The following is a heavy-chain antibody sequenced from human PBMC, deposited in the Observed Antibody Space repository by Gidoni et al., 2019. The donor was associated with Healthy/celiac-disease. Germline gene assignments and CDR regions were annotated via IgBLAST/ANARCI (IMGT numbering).Heavy chain of an antibody. CDR3: ARSSRSYRGSHFDY. Sequence: QVQLQQWGAGLLQPSETLSLTCAVYGGSFSGYYWSWIRQPPGKGLEWIGEINHSGSTNYNPALKSRVTISVDTSKNQFSLKLSSVTAADTAVYYCARSSRSYRGSHFDYWGQGTLVTVSS. V-gene: IGHV4-34*01. CDR1: GGSFSGYY. J-gene: IGHJ4*02. CDR2: INHSGST. D-gene: IGHD1-26*01.